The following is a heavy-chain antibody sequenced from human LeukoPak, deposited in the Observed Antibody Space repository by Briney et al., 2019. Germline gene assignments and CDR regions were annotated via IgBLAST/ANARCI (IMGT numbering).Heavy chain of an antibody. D-gene: IGHD1-14*01. V-gene: IGHV6-1*01. CDR1: GDSVSSNSAA. CDR2: TYYRSRWYN. Sequence: SQTLSLTCAISGDSVSSNSAALNWSRQSPSRGLEWLGRTYYRSRWYNDYAVSVKSRITINPDTPKNQFSLQLNSVTPEDTAVYYCGRYKRDAFDIWGQGTMVTVSS. CDR3: GRYKRDAFDI. J-gene: IGHJ3*02.